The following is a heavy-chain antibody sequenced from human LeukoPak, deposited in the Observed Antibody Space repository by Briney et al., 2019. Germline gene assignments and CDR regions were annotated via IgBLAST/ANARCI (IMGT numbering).Heavy chain of an antibody. D-gene: IGHD3-3*01. V-gene: IGHV4-4*07. CDR2: VSTSGST. J-gene: IGHJ5*02. CDR1: GGSIRSYY. Sequence: SETLSLTCTVSGGSIRSYYWSWIRQPAGKGLEWIGHVSTSGSTNYNPSLKSRVTISVDTSKNQFSLKLSSVTAADTAVYYCARDLRSRITIFTPNWGDWFDPWGQGTLVTVSS. CDR3: ARDLRSRITIFTPNWGDWFDP.